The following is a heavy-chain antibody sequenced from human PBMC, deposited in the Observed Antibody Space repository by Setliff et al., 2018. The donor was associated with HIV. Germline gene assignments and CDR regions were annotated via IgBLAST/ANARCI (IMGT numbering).Heavy chain of an antibody. V-gene: IGHV1-2*06. CDR2: INPNSGGT. CDR3: ARDEVIEVAGDFDN. Sequence: ASVKVSCKASGYSFTGYYMHWVRQAPGQGLEWMGRINPNSGGTNYAQKVQGRVTMTRDTSISAAYMELSRLRSDDTAVYYCARDEVIEVAGDFDNWGQGTLVTVSS. CDR1: GYSFTGYY. J-gene: IGHJ4*02. D-gene: IGHD6-19*01.